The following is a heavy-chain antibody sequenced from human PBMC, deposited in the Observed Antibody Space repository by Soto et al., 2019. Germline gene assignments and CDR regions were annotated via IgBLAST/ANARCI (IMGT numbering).Heavy chain of an antibody. V-gene: IGHV3-73*01. J-gene: IGHJ4*02. CDR3: SRLNYYDTSAPGPHDY. Sequence: PGGSLTLSCAASGFTFSGSAMHWVRQSSGQGLEWLGRIRSKANNYATEYAASVKGRFIISRDDSKTTVYLQMNSLKTEDTAVYYCSRLNYYDTSAPGPHDYWGQGTLVTV. CDR2: IRSKANNYAT. D-gene: IGHD3-22*01. CDR1: GFTFSGSA.